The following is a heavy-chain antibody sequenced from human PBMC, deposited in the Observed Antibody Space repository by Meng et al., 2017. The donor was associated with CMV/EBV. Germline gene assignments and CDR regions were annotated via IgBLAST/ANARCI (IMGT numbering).Heavy chain of an antibody. CDR3: ASSLTYPDY. J-gene: IGHJ4*02. V-gene: IGHV4-34*01. CDR1: GGSFSGYY. CDR2: INHRGST. Sequence: QVQRQQWGAGLLKPSATLSLTCAVYGGSFSGYYWSWIRQPPGKGLEWIGEINHRGSTNYNPSLKSRVTISVDTSKNQFSLKLSSVTAADTAVYYCASSLTYPDYWGQGTLVTVSS. D-gene: IGHD2-15*01.